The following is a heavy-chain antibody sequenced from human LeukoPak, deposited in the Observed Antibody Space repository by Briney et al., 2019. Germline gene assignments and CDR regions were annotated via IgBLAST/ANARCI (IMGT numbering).Heavy chain of an antibody. CDR1: GFTFSSYG. CDR3: AKDHVKTALDY. J-gene: IGHJ4*02. D-gene: IGHD1-14*01. V-gene: IGHV3-30*18. Sequence: SGRSLRLSCAAPGFTFSSYGMHWVRQAPGKGLEWVAVISYDGSNKYYADSVKGRFTISRDNSKNTLYLQMNSLRAEDTAVYYCAKDHVKTALDYWGQGTLVTVSS. CDR2: ISYDGSNK.